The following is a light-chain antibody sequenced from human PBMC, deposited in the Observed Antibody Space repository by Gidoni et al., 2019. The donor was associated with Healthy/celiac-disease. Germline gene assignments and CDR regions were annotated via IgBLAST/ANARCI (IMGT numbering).Light chain of an antibody. Sequence: DIVMTQSPDSLAVSRGERATINCKSSQSVLYSSNNKNYLAWYQQKPGPPPKLLIYWASTRESGVPDRFSGSGSGTDFTLTISSLQAEDVAVYYCQQYYSTPPTFGGGTKVEIK. J-gene: IGKJ4*01. CDR3: QQYYSTPPT. V-gene: IGKV4-1*01. CDR2: WAS. CDR1: QSVLYSSNNKNY.